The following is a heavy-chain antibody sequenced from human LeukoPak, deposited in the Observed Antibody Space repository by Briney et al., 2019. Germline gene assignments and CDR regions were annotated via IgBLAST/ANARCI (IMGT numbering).Heavy chain of an antibody. Sequence: ASVKVSCKASGYTFTGYYMHWVRQAPGQGLEWMGWINPNSGGTNYAQKFQGRVTMTTDTSTSTAYMELRSLRSDDTAVYYCGRTKDGDYWGQGTPVTVSS. J-gene: IGHJ4*02. D-gene: IGHD6-6*01. CDR2: INPNSGGT. CDR3: GRTKDGDY. CDR1: GYTFTGYY. V-gene: IGHV1-2*02.